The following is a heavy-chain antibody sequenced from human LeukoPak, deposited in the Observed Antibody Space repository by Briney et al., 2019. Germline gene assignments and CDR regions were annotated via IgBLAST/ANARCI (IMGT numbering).Heavy chain of an antibody. Sequence: SETLSLTCTVSAPSISSYYRSWIRQPPGKGLEWTGYIYYSGSTNYNPSLTTRVTISVDTSKNQFSLKLSSVTAADTAVYYCARVSYDFWSGQGGYYFDYWGQGTLVTVSS. CDR3: ARVSYDFWSGQGGYYFDY. V-gene: IGHV4-59*01. D-gene: IGHD3-3*01. CDR1: APSISSYY. J-gene: IGHJ4*02. CDR2: IYYSGST.